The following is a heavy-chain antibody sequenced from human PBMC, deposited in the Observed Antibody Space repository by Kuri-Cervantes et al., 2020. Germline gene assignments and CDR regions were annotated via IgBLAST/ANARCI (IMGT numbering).Heavy chain of an antibody. CDR3: ARARDIGYCSGGSCYYFDY. D-gene: IGHD2-15*01. CDR2: IYHSGST. Sequence: SETLSLTCAVSGGSISSDGYSWSWIRQPPGKGLEWIGYIYHSGSTYYNPSLKSRVTISVDRSKNQFSLKLSSVTAADTAVYYCARARDIGYCSGGSCYYFDYWGQGTLVTVSS. CDR1: GGSISSDGYS. J-gene: IGHJ4*02. V-gene: IGHV4-30-2*01.